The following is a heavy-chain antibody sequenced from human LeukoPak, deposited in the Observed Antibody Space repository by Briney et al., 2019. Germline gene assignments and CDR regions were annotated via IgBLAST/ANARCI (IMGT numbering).Heavy chain of an antibody. CDR2: ITGSTGST. D-gene: IGHD3-22*01. J-gene: IGHJ4*02. CDR1: GFTFSSYA. Sequence: GGSLRLSCAASGFTFSSYAMSWVRQAPGKGLEGVSSITGSTGSTYYADSVKGRFTISRDNSKNTLYLQMNSLRAEDTAVYYCARGLYYYDSSYFDYWGQGTLVTVSS. CDR3: ARGLYYYDSSYFDY. V-gene: IGHV3-23*01.